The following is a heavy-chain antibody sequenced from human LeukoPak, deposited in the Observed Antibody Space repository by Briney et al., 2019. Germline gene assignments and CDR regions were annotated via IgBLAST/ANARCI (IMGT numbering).Heavy chain of an antibody. J-gene: IGHJ5*02. CDR1: GDSISKNNWS. CDR3: AALTLTGVAGRGWFDA. Sequence: SETLSLSCIVSGDSISKNNWSWACIRHLPGKGREWLVTMTIDETVSDNEIPSYNPSLKGRATISAEKSKNQLSLKVKSVTAADTASYYCAALTLTGVAGRGWFDAWGQGTLVIASS. CDR2: MTIDETVSDNEIP. V-gene: IGHV4-39*01. D-gene: IGHD3-3*01.